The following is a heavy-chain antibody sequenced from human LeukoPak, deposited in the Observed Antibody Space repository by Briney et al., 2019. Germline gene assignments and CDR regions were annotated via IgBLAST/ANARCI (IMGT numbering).Heavy chain of an antibody. D-gene: IGHD6-19*01. J-gene: IGHJ6*03. CDR3: ARDSSSSGWYGRTRSYYYYMDV. CDR1: DGSISSYY. CDR2: ICYSGST. V-gene: IGHV4-59*01. Sequence: SETLSLTCTVSDGSISSYYWSWIRQPPGKGLGWIGYICYSGSTNYNPSLKSRVTISVDTSKNQFSLKLSSVTAADTAVYYCARDSSSSGWYGRTRSYYYYMDVWGKGTTVTVSS.